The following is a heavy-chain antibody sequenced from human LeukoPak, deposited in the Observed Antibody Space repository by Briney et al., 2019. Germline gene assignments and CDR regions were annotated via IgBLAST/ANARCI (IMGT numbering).Heavy chain of an antibody. V-gene: IGHV3-23*01. J-gene: IGHJ6*02. Sequence: GGSLRLSCAASGFTFSIFAMTCVRQAPGKGVEWISVITTSGGATPYADSVKGRFTISRDNSKNTLYLQVNSLRAEDTAVYFCARYCAGGSRYSSAKASVYYGMDVWGQGTTVTVPS. CDR2: ITTSGGAT. CDR3: ARYCAGGSRYSSAKASVYYGMDV. D-gene: IGHD2-15*01. CDR1: GFTFSIFA.